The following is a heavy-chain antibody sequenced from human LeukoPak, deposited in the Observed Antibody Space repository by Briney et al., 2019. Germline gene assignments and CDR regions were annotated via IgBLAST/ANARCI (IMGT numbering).Heavy chain of an antibody. CDR3: AELGITMIGGV. D-gene: IGHD3-10*02. J-gene: IGHJ6*04. V-gene: IGHV3-48*03. Sequence: QSGGSLRLSCAASGFTFSSYEMTWVRQAPGKGLEWISYISASGGRRTYADSVKGRFTISRDNAKNSLYLQMNSLRAEDTAVYYCAELGITMIGGVWGKGTTVTISS. CDR1: GFTFSSYE. CDR2: ISASGGRR.